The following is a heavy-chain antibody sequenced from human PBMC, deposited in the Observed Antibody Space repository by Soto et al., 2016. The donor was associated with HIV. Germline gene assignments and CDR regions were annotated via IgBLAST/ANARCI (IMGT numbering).Heavy chain of an antibody. Sequence: EVQLLESGGGLVQPGGSLRLSCAASGFTFSSYAMSWVRQAPGKGLEWVSAISGSGGSTYYADSVKGRFTISRDNSKNTLYLQMNSLRAEDTAVYYCAPSGYALSWFDPWGQGTLVTVSS. CDR2: ISGSGGST. J-gene: IGHJ5*02. D-gene: IGHD3-22*01. CDR3: APSGYALSWFDP. V-gene: IGHV3-23*01. CDR1: GFTFSSYA.